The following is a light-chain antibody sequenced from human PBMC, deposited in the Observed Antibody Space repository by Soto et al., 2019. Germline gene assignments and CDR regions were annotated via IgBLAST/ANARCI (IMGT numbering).Light chain of an antibody. CDR3: CSYVGATTYV. CDR2: EGI. Sequence: QSVLTQPASVSGSPGQPITISCTGTSSTVGGFNVVSWYQQHPGKAPKVIIYEGIKRPSGVSNRFSGSNSGSTASLTISGLQAEDEADYYCCSYVGATTYVFGTGTKSPS. CDR1: SSTVGGFNV. J-gene: IGLJ1*01. V-gene: IGLV2-23*01.